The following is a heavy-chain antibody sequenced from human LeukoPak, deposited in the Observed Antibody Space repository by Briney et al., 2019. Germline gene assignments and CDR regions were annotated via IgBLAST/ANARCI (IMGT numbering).Heavy chain of an antibody. J-gene: IGHJ4*02. D-gene: IGHD5-18*01. Sequence: SETLSLTCTVSGGSISSYYWSWIRQPPGKGLEWIGYIYYSGSTNYNPSLKSRVTISVDTSKNQFSLKLSSVTAADTAVYYCARAYTAMATLDYWGQGTLVTVSS. CDR2: IYYSGST. CDR1: GGSISSYY. CDR3: ARAYTAMATLDY. V-gene: IGHV4-59*01.